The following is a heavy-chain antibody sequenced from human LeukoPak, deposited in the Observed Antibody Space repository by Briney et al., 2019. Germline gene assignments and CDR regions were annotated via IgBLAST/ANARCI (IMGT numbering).Heavy chain of an antibody. CDR3: AREEATYYYDSSGFGD. CDR1: GGSISSGSYY. V-gene: IGHV4-61*02. Sequence: PSQTLSLTCTVCGGSISSGSYYWSWIRQPAGKGLEWIGRIYTSGSTNYNPSLKSRVTISVDTSKNQFSLKLSSVTAADTAVYYCAREEATYYYDSSGFGDWGQGTLVTVSS. CDR2: IYTSGST. J-gene: IGHJ4*02. D-gene: IGHD3-22*01.